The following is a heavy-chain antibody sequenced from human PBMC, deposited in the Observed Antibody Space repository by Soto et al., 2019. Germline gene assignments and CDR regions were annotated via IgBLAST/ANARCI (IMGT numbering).Heavy chain of an antibody. D-gene: IGHD3-22*01. J-gene: IGHJ3*02. CDR1: GFTFSSYS. Sequence: GGSLRLSCAASGFTFSSYSMNWVRQAPGKGLEWVSSISSSSSYIYYADSVKGRFTISRDNAKNSLYLQMNSLRAEDTAVYYCARDVIGYYDSSALPPDDAFDIWGQGTMVTVSS. V-gene: IGHV3-21*01. CDR2: ISSSSSYI. CDR3: ARDVIGYYDSSALPPDDAFDI.